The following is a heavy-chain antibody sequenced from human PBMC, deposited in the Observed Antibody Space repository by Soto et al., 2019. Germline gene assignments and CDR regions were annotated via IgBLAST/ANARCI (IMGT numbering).Heavy chain of an antibody. V-gene: IGHV3-48*02. Sequence: EVQLVESGGGLVQPGGSLRLSCAASGFTFSSYSMNWVRQAPGKGLEWVSYISSSSSTIYYADSVKGRFTISRDNAKNSQYLQMNILRDKNTAVYYCARDRYYASSGYYIDYWGQGTLVTVSS. CDR3: ARDRYYASSGYYIDY. CDR1: GFTFSSYS. J-gene: IGHJ4*02. CDR2: ISSSSSTI. D-gene: IGHD3-22*01.